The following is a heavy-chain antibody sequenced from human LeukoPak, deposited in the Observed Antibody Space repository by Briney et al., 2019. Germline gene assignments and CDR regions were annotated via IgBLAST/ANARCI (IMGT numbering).Heavy chain of an antibody. Sequence: PGGSLRLSCAASGFTVRSNYMNWVRQAPGKGLEWVSVIYSGGSTYYADSVKGRFTISRDNSKNTLFLQMNGLRVEDTAVYYCARGEGFAYWGQGTLVTVSS. CDR3: ARGEGFAY. V-gene: IGHV3-53*01. J-gene: IGHJ4*02. CDR2: IYSGGST. CDR1: GFTVRSNY.